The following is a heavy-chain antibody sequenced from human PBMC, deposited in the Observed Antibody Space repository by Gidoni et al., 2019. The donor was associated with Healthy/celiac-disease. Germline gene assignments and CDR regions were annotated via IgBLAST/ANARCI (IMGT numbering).Heavy chain of an antibody. J-gene: IGHJ4*02. Sequence: QVQLQESGPGLVTPSEPLSPTCTVSVGSISSYYWSWIRQPPGKALEWIRYIYYSGSTNYNPSIKSRVTISVDTSKNQFSLKLSSVTAADAAVYYCAGYSGYDSGFDYWGQGTLVTVSS. CDR2: IYYSGST. D-gene: IGHD5-12*01. CDR1: VGSISSYY. CDR3: AGYSGYDSGFDY. V-gene: IGHV4-59*01.